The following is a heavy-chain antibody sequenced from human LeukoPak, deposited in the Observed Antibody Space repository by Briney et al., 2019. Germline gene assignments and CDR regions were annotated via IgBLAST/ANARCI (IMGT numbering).Heavy chain of an antibody. CDR1: GFIFSNYA. CDR2: ISFDGSNI. CDR3: AREVPYGDYQDGEGFDP. J-gene: IGHJ5*02. V-gene: IGHV3-30*04. D-gene: IGHD4-17*01. Sequence: GGSLRLSCAASGFIFSNYAMHWVRQAPGKGLDWVAVISFDGSNIYYADSAKGRFTISRDNSKNTLYLQMNSLRAEDTALYYCAREVPYGDYQDGEGFDPWGQGTLVTVSS.